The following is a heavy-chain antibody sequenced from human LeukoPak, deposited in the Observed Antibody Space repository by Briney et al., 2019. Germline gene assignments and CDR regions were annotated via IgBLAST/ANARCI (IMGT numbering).Heavy chain of an antibody. J-gene: IGHJ4*02. CDR3: ARRIALRPFDY. Sequence: GGSLRLSCAASGFTFNTYEVNWVRQAPGKGLEWVSYISSSGSTIYYADSVKGRFTISRDNAKNSLHLQMNSLRAEDTAVYYCARRIALRPFDYWGQGTLVTVSS. CDR2: ISSSGSTI. V-gene: IGHV3-48*03. CDR1: GFTFNTYE. D-gene: IGHD6-6*01.